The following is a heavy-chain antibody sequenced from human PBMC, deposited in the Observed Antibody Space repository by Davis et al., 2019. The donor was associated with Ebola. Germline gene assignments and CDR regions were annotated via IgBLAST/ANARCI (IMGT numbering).Heavy chain of an antibody. CDR2: IYYSGST. CDR3: ARDHDRSPGDY. Sequence: PSETLSLTCTVSGGSISSSSYYWGWIRQPPGKGLEWIGSIYYSGSTYYNPSLKSRVTISVDTSKNQFSLKLSSVTAADTAVYYCARDHDRSPGDYWGQGTLVTVSS. V-gene: IGHV4-39*07. CDR1: GGSISSSSYY. J-gene: IGHJ4*02. D-gene: IGHD3-16*01.